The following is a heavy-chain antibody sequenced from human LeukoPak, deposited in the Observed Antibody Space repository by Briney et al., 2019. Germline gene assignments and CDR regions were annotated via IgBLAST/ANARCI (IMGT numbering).Heavy chain of an antibody. CDR3: ARDTKYAFDN. J-gene: IGHJ4*02. D-gene: IGHD2-2*01. CDR2: IDWNGGST. V-gene: IGHV3-20*04. CDR1: GFTFDDYG. Sequence: PGGSLRLSCAASGFTFDDYGMSWVRQGPGKGLEWVSGIDWNGGSTRYADSVKGRFTISGDKAKNSLYLQMNSLRVEDTAVYYCARDTKYAFDNWGQGTLVTVSS.